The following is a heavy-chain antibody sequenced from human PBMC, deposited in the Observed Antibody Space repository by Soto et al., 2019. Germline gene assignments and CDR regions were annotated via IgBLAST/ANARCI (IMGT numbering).Heavy chain of an antibody. D-gene: IGHD6-13*01. CDR3: ARDQAAAGTSGYYYYGMDV. CDR1: GFTFSSYG. Sequence: PGGSLRLSCAASGFTFSSYGMHWVRQAPGKGLEWVAVIWYDGSNKYYADSVKGRFTISRDNSKNTLYLQMNSLRAEDTAVYYCARDQAAAGTSGYYYYGMDVWGQGNTVTVSS. J-gene: IGHJ6*02. V-gene: IGHV3-33*01. CDR2: IWYDGSNK.